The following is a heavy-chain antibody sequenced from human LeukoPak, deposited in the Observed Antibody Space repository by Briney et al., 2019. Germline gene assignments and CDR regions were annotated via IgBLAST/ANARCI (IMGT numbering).Heavy chain of an antibody. V-gene: IGHV1-18*01. CDR3: AREKAGYSSSWYFSGMDY. CDR2: ISAYNGNT. D-gene: IGHD6-13*01. J-gene: IGHJ4*02. Sequence: ASVKVSCKASGYTFTSYGISWVRQAPGQGLEWMGWISAYNGNTNYAQKLQGRATMTTDTSTSTAYMELRSLRSDDTAVYYCAREKAGYSSSWYFSGMDYWGQGTLVTVSS. CDR1: GYTFTSYG.